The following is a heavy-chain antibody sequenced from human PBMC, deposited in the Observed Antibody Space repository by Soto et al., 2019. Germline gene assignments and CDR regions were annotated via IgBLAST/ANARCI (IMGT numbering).Heavy chain of an antibody. J-gene: IGHJ5*02. V-gene: IGHV1-69*13. Sequence: SVKVSCKASGGTSSSYAISWVRQAPGQGLEWMGGIIPIFGTANYAQKFQGRVTITADESTSTAYMELSSLRSEDTAVYYCARAVYLGHRYWPYCSSTSCYPVYNWFDPWGQGTLVTVSS. CDR1: GGTSSSYA. D-gene: IGHD2-2*01. CDR3: ARAVYLGHRYWPYCSSTSCYPVYNWFDP. CDR2: IIPIFGTA.